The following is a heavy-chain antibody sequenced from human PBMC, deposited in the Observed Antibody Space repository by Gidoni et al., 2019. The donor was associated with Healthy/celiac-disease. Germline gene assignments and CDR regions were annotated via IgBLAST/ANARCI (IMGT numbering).Heavy chain of an antibody. D-gene: IGHD3-10*01. V-gene: IGHV1-2*04. CDR2: GGT. Sequence: GGTNYAQKFQGWVTMTRDTSISTAYMELSRLRSDDTAVYYCAREGGGFYGSGSFYGMDVWGQGTTVTVSS. CDR3: AREGGGFYGSGSFYGMDV. J-gene: IGHJ6*02.